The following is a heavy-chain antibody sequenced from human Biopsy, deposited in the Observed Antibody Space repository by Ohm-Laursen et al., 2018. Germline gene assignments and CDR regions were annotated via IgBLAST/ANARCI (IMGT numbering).Heavy chain of an antibody. CDR3: ARNTGWYGDLYYFDY. J-gene: IGHJ4*02. CDR2: INPSGSTT. V-gene: IGHV1-46*01. Sequence: ASVKVSCKASRYSFTSYYMHWVRQAPGQGLEWMGMINPSGSTTSYPQIFQGRVTMTRDTSKSTVYMELSSLRSADTAVYFCARNTGWYGDLYYFDYWGQGTLVTVSS. CDR1: RYSFTSYY. D-gene: IGHD6-19*01.